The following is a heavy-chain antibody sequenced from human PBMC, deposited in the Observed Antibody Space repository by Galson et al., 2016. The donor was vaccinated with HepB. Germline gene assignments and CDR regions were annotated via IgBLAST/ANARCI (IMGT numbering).Heavy chain of an antibody. CDR1: GFAFSGHA. CDR3: ASDRPSWD. V-gene: IGHV3-74*01. D-gene: IGHD6-6*01. CDR2: IFDDGTT. J-gene: IGHJ4*02. Sequence: SLRLSCAAFGFAFSGHAMSWVRQVPGKGLVCVSRIFDDGTTFYADSVKGRFTISIDIVKKTVYLQMNSLRPEDTAVYYCASDRPSWDWGLGTLVTVSS.